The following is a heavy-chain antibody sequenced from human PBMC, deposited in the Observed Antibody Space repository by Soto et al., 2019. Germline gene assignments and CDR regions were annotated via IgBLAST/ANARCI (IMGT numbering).Heavy chain of an antibody. CDR3: VKDLLTPGRAYGMNV. Sequence: QVQLVESGGGVVQPGRSLRLSCAASGFTFSSYGMHWVRQAPGKGLEWVAVISYDGSNKYYADSVKGRFTISRDNSKNTLYLQMNSLRAEDTAVYYCVKDLLTPGRAYGMNVWGQGTTVTVSS. J-gene: IGHJ6*02. CDR1: GFTFSSYG. CDR2: ISYDGSNK. V-gene: IGHV3-30*18.